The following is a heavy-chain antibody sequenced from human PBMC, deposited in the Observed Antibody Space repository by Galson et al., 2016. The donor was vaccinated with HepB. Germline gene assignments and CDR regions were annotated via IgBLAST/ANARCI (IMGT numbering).Heavy chain of an antibody. Sequence: EPLSLTCAVSGASISNDYWWSWVRQSPDKGFEWLGEIYQTGTANYNPSFTRRATISVDTSKNQISLRLDSVTAADTAVYYCARGTLGTTATMAFDYWGQGTLVSVSS. V-gene: IGHV4-4*02. CDR3: ARGTLGTTATMAFDY. J-gene: IGHJ4*02. CDR1: GASISNDYW. D-gene: IGHD1-26*01. CDR2: IYQTGTA.